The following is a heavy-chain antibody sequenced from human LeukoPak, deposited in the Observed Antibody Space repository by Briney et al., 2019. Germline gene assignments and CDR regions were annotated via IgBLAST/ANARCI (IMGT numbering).Heavy chain of an antibody. CDR3: ARGRRAVVGKGNWFDP. CDR1: GYTFTSYD. CDR2: MNPNSGNT. V-gene: IGHV1-8*01. J-gene: IGHJ5*02. Sequence: ASVKVSCKASGYTFTSYDINWVRQATGQGLEWMGWMNPNSGNTGYAQKFQGRVTMTRNTSISTAYMELSSLRSEDTAVYYCARGRRAVVGKGNWFDPWGQGTLVTVSS. D-gene: IGHD6-19*01.